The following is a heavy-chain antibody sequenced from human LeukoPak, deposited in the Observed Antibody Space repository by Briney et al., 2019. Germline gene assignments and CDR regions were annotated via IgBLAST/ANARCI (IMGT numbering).Heavy chain of an antibody. CDR2: ITPIIGTA. CDR1: VDTFSSYA. V-gene: IGHV1-69*05. Sequence: SLKISCKASVDTFSSYAISWVRQAPGQGLEWVGRITPIIGTANYAQKFQGRVTITTDESTSTAYMELSSLRSEDTAVYYCMGGWGQKQDRHFDYWGQGTLVTVSS. J-gene: IGHJ4*02. D-gene: IGHD3-16*01. CDR3: MGGWGQKQDRHFDY.